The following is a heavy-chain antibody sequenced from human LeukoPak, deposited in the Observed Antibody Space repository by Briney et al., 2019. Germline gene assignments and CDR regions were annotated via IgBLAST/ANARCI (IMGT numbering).Heavy chain of an antibody. V-gene: IGHV4-61*08. Sequence: SETLSLTCTVSGDSISSGDYYWSWIRQPPGKGLEWIGYIYYSGSTNYNPSLKSRVTISVDTSKNQFSLKLSSVTAADTAVYYCARVVVVAATKAAWRNWFDPWGQGTLVTVSS. CDR2: IYYSGST. J-gene: IGHJ5*02. CDR3: ARVVVVAATKAAWRNWFDP. D-gene: IGHD2-15*01. CDR1: GDSISSGDYY.